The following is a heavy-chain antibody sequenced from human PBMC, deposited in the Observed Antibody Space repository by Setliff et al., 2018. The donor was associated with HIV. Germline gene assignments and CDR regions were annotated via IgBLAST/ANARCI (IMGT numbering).Heavy chain of an antibody. V-gene: IGHV1-2*02. CDR3: ARDPALRTGYYDY. D-gene: IGHD1-1*01. CDR2: TNPRSGGT. J-gene: IGHJ4*02. CDR1: GYSFTDHY. Sequence: GASVKVSCKASGYSFTDHYMHWVRQAPGQGLEWMGWTNPRSGGTKYSRKFQGRVTITRDTTATTEYMVLNSLKFDDTAIYYCARDPALRTGYYDYWGQGTLVTVS.